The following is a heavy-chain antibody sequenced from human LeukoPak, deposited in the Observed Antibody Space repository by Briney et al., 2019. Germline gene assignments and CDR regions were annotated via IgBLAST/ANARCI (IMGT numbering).Heavy chain of an antibody. Sequence: SVKVSCKASGGTFSSYAISWVRQAPGQGLEWMGGIIPIFGTANYAQKFQGRVTITADESTSTAYMELRSLRSDDTAVYYCARDSIAAAGTRAFDIWGQGTMVTVSS. CDR2: IIPIFGTA. J-gene: IGHJ3*02. D-gene: IGHD6-13*01. CDR1: GGTFSSYA. CDR3: ARDSIAAAGTRAFDI. V-gene: IGHV1-69*13.